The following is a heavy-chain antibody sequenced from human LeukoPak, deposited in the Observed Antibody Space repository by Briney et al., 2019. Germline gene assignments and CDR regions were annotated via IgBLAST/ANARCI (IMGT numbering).Heavy chain of an antibody. D-gene: IGHD2-15*01. Sequence: GASVKVSCKASGYTFTGYYMHWVRQAPGQGLEWMGWINPNSGGTNYAQKFQGRVIMTTDTSTSTAYMELRSLRSDDTAVYYCATTYCSDGSCYWFSLDYWGQGTLVTVSS. CDR1: GYTFTGYY. J-gene: IGHJ4*02. V-gene: IGHV1-2*02. CDR3: ATTYCSDGSCYWFSLDY. CDR2: INPNSGGT.